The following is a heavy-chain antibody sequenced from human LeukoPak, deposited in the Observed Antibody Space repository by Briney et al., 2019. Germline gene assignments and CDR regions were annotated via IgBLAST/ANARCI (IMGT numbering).Heavy chain of an antibody. CDR3: YITMIVVVGNYFDY. Sequence: SETLSLTCAVSGCSISSGYYWGWIRQPPGKGLEWIGSIYHSGSTYYNPSLKSRVTISVDTSKNQFSLKLSSVTAADTAVYYCYITMIVVVGNYFDYWGQGTLVTVSS. V-gene: IGHV4-38-2*01. CDR1: GCSISSGYY. D-gene: IGHD3-22*01. CDR2: IYHSGST. J-gene: IGHJ4*02.